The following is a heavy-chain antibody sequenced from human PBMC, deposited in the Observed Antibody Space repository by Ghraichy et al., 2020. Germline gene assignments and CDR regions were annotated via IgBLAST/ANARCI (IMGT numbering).Heavy chain of an antibody. CDR3: ARVWLHAHIVVVTPSALDAFDI. CDR1: GFTFSSYS. D-gene: IGHD2-21*02. J-gene: IGHJ3*02. CDR2: ISSSSSYI. V-gene: IGHV3-21*01. Sequence: GGSLRLSCAASGFTFSSYSMNWVRQAPGKGLEWVSSISSSSSYIYYADSVKGRFTISRDNAKNSLYLQMNSLRAEDTAVYYCARVWLHAHIVVVTPSALDAFDIWGQGTMVTVSS.